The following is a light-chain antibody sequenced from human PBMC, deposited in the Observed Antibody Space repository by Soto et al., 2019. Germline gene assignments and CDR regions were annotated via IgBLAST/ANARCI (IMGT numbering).Light chain of an antibody. V-gene: IGLV1-47*01. J-gene: IGLJ3*02. CDR1: SSNIGINF. CDR2: RNN. Sequence: QSVLTQPPSASGTPGQRVTISCSGSSSNIGINFVFWYQHVPGTAPKLLIYRNNQRPSGVPDRFSASKSGTSASLAISGLRSEDEADYYCAAWDDSLSGSWVFGGGTKLTVL. CDR3: AAWDDSLSGSWV.